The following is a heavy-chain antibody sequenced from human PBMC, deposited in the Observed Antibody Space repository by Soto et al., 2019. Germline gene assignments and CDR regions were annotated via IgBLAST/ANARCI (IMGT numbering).Heavy chain of an antibody. Sequence: QVQLVQSGAEVKKPGASVKVSCKASGYTFTSYGISWVRQGPGQGLEWMGWISAYNGNTNYAQKLQGRVTMTTDTSTSTAYMELRSLRSDDTAVYYCARELHLSGSWGGYGMDVWGQGTTVTVSS. CDR3: ARELHLSGSWGGYGMDV. D-gene: IGHD1-26*01. V-gene: IGHV1-18*01. CDR1: GYTFTSYG. J-gene: IGHJ6*02. CDR2: ISAYNGNT.